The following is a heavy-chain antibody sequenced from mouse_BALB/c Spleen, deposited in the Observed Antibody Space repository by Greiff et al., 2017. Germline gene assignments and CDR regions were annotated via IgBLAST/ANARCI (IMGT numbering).Heavy chain of an antibody. V-gene: IGHV1-14*01. CDR1: GYTFTSYV. CDR3: ACYYRYDEFAY. CDR2: INPYNDGT. D-gene: IGHD2-14*01. J-gene: IGHJ3*01. Sequence: EVQLQQSGPELVKPGASVKMSCKASGYTFTSYVMHWVKQKPGQGLEWIGYINPYNDGTKYNEKFKGKATLTSDKSSSTAYMELSSLTSEDSAVYYCACYYRYDEFAYWGQGTLVTVSA.